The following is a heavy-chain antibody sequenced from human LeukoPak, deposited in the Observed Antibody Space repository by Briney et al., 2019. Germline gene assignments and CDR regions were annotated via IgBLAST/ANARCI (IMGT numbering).Heavy chain of an antibody. J-gene: IGHJ3*02. CDR1: GFAFSSYS. Sequence: GGSMRLSCAASGFAFSSYSMNWVRQAPGKGLEWVSSISNSSSYIYYADSVKGRFTISRDNAKNSLYLQMNSLRAEDTAVYYCAREMRRYCSGGSCYGAAFDIWGQGTMATVSS. CDR2: ISNSSSYI. D-gene: IGHD2-15*01. CDR3: AREMRRYCSGGSCYGAAFDI. V-gene: IGHV3-21*01.